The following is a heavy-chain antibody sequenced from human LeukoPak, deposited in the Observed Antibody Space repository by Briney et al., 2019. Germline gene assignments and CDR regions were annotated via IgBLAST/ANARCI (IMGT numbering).Heavy chain of an antibody. CDR2: IYYSGST. CDR1: GGSISSGGYY. Sequence: SQTLSLTCTVSGGSISSGGYYWSWIRQHPGKGLEWIGYIYYSGSTNYNPSLKSRVTMSVDTSKNQFSLKLSSVTAADTAVYYCARAGDDFWSRTRNWFDPWGQGTLVTVSS. J-gene: IGHJ5*02. V-gene: IGHV4-31*03. D-gene: IGHD3-3*01. CDR3: ARAGDDFWSRTRNWFDP.